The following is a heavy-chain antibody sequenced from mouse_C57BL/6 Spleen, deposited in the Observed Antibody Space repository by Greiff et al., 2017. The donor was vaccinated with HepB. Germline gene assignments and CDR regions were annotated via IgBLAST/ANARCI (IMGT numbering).Heavy chain of an antibody. CDR3: SEDSAVYYCAVYYDYDDYFDY. CDR1: YTFSRRVH. D-gene: IGHD2-4*01. CDR2: GQGLEWIG. V-gene: IGHV1-87*01. J-gene: IGHJ2*01. Sequence: VHLVESGPELARPWAAVKISCQAFYTFSRRVHFAITDTNYWMQWVKQRPGQGLEWIGAIYPGNGDTSYNQKFKGKATLTADKSSSTAYMQLSSLTSEDSAVYYCAVYYDYDDYFDYWGQGTTLTVSS.